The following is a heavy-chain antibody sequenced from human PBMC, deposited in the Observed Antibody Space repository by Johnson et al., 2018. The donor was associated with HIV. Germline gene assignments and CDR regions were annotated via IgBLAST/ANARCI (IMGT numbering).Heavy chain of an antibody. CDR2: IWYDGSNK. D-gene: IGHD3-9*01. J-gene: IGHJ3*02. CDR1: GFTFSSYG. CDR3: ARDYDIPRDDGFDI. V-gene: IGHV3-33*01. Sequence: QVQLVESGGGVVQPGRSLRLSCTASGFTFSSYGLHWVRQAPGKGLEWVAVIWYDGSNKYYADSVKGRFTISRDNSKNTLYLQMHSLRTEDTAVYYCARDYDIPRDDGFDIWGQGTMVTVSS.